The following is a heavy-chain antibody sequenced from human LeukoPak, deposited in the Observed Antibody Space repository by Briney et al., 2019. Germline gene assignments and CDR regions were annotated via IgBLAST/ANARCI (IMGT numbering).Heavy chain of an antibody. CDR3: ARDNYGSGSYWFIS. Sequence: GGSLRLSCAASGLTFSSYSMNWVRQAPGKGLEWVSSISSSSSYIYYADSVKGRFTISRDNAKNSLYLQMNSLRAEDTAVYYCARDNYGSGSYWFISWGQGTLVTVSS. D-gene: IGHD3-10*01. CDR2: ISSSSSYI. J-gene: IGHJ5*02. V-gene: IGHV3-21*01. CDR1: GLTFSSYS.